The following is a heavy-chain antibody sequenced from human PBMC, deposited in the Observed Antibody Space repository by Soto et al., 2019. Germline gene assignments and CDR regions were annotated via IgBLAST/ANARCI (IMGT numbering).Heavy chain of an antibody. CDR1: GFTFSSYA. Sequence: GGSMRLSCAASGFTFSSYAMHWVRQAPGKGLEWVAVISYDGSNKYYADSVKGRFTISRDNSKNTLYLQMNSLRAEDTAVYYCGSKSSSMVRGAMYYYYYGMDVWGQGTTVTVSS. CDR3: GSKSSSMVRGAMYYYYYGMDV. V-gene: IGHV3-30-3*01. CDR2: ISYDGSNK. J-gene: IGHJ6*02. D-gene: IGHD3-10*01.